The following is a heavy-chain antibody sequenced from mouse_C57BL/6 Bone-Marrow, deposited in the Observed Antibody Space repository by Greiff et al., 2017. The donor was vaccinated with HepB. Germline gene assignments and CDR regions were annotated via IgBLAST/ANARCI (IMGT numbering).Heavy chain of an antibody. D-gene: IGHD1-1*01. CDR2: ISSGGSYT. CDR1: GFTFSSYG. V-gene: IGHV5-6*01. J-gene: IGHJ4*01. Sequence: EVQGVESGGDLVKPGGSLKLSCAASGFTFSSYGMSWVRQTPDKRLEWVATISSGGSYTYYPDSVKGRFTISRDNAKNTLYLQMSSLKSEDTAMYYCASRSYYYGSSLYAMDYWGQGTSVTVSS. CDR3: ASRSYYYGSSLYAMDY.